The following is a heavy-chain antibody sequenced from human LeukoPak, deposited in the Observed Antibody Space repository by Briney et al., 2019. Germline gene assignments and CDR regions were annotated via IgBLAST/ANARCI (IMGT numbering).Heavy chain of an antibody. CDR1: GVSFSGYY. Sequence: SSETLSLTCAVYGVSFSGYYWSWIRQPPGKGLEWIGEINQSGSTNYNPSLNNRVTISVDTSKNQISLKLSSVTAADTAVYFCARGSFDSSGYYHFWGQGTLVTVSS. D-gene: IGHD3-22*01. CDR2: INQSGST. J-gene: IGHJ4*02. V-gene: IGHV4-34*01. CDR3: ARGSFDSSGYYHF.